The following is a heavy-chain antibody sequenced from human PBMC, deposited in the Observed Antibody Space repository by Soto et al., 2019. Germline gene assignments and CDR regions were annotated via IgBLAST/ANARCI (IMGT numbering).Heavy chain of an antibody. CDR1: GYTFTSYG. CDR2: ISAYNGNT. CDR3: ARDSLGAALPYPHYGMDV. J-gene: IGHJ6*02. Sequence: ASVKVSCKASGYTFTSYGISWVRQAPGQGLEWMGWISAYNGNTNYAQKLQGRVTMTTDTSTSTAYMELRSLRSDDTAVYYCARDSLGAALPYPHYGMDVWGQGTTVTVSS. V-gene: IGHV1-18*04. D-gene: IGHD6-6*01.